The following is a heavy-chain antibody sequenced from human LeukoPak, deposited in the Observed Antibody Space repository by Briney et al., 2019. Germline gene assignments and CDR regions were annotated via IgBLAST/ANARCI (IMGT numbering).Heavy chain of an antibody. V-gene: IGHV3-11*01. J-gene: IGHJ3*02. CDR1: GFTFSDYY. Sequence: GGSLRLSCAASGFTFSDYYMSWIRQAPGKGLEWVSYISSSGSTIYYADSVKGRFTISRDNAKNSLYLQMNSLRAEDTAVYYCAKDPENYYDSSGYYYVNAFDIWGQGTMVTVSS. D-gene: IGHD3-22*01. CDR3: AKDPENYYDSSGYYYVNAFDI. CDR2: ISSSGSTI.